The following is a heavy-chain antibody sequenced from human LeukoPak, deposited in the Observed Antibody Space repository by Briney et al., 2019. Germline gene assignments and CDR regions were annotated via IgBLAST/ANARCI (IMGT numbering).Heavy chain of an antibody. J-gene: IGHJ3*02. Sequence: GGSLRLSCAASGFTFSSYAMSWVRQALGKGLEWVSAISGSGGSTYYADSVKGRFTISRDNSKNTLYLQMNSLRAEDTAVYYCAKDIGTYGSGRGGAFGIWGQGTMVTVSS. V-gene: IGHV3-23*01. CDR2: ISGSGGST. D-gene: IGHD3-10*01. CDR1: GFTFSSYA. CDR3: AKDIGTYGSGRGGAFGI.